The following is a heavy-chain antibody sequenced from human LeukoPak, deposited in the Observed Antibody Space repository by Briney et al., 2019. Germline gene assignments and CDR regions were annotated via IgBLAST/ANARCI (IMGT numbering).Heavy chain of an antibody. D-gene: IGHD3-22*01. Sequence: SETLSLTGTVSGGSISSYYWSWIRQPPGKGLEWIGYIYTSGSTNYNPSLKSRVTMSVDTSKNQFSLKLSSVTAADTAVYYCARVRRGYDSSGYSYGMDVWGQGTTVTVSS. CDR2: IYTSGST. J-gene: IGHJ6*02. CDR3: ARVRRGYDSSGYSYGMDV. CDR1: GGSISSYY. V-gene: IGHV4-4*08.